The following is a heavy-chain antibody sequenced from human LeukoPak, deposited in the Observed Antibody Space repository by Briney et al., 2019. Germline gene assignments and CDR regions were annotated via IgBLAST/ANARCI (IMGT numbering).Heavy chain of an antibody. CDR3: ARGVRWESDY. V-gene: IGHV1-46*01. Sequence: ASVKVSCKAYGYTFTSYYMHWVRQAPGQGLKWMAVINPSDSTTTYAQKFQGRVTVTRDTSTTTVYMELSSLRSEDTAVYYCARGVRWESDYWGQGALVTVSS. J-gene: IGHJ4*02. D-gene: IGHD1-26*01. CDR2: INPSDSTT. CDR1: GYTFTSYY.